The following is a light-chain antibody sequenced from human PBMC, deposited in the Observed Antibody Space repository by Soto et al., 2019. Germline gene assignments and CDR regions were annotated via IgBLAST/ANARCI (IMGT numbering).Light chain of an antibody. CDR1: QSVSSSY. V-gene: IGKV3-20*01. Sequence: EIVLTQSPGTLSLSPGERATLSCRASQSVSSSYLAWYQQKPGQAPRLLIYGASSRATGIPDRFSGSGSGKDFSLTLSRLEPEDFVVYYCQQYGSTLFTFGPGTKVDIK. CDR2: GAS. CDR3: QQYGSTLFT. J-gene: IGKJ3*01.